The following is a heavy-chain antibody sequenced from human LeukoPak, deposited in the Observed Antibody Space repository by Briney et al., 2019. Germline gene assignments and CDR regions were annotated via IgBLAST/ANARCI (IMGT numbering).Heavy chain of an antibody. J-gene: IGHJ4*02. D-gene: IGHD1-14*01. CDR2: IIPIFGTA. CDR1: GGTVSSYA. Sequence: ASVKLSCKASGGTVSSYAISWVRQAPGQGLEWVGGIIPIFGTANYAQKFHGRVTITADKSTSTAYMELSRLTSEDTAVYYCARGGGLTSNFDYWGQGTLVTVSS. V-gene: IGHV1-69*06. CDR3: ARGGGLTSNFDY.